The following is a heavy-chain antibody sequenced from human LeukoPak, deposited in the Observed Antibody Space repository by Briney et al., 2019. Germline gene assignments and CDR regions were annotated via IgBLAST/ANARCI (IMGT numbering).Heavy chain of an antibody. CDR3: ARAAYGAATFGY. J-gene: IGHJ4*02. Sequence: PSETLSLTCTVSGGSISSYYWSWVRQPPGKRLEWIGYIYYTGSTNYNYSLKSRVTISVDTSKNQFSLRLSSVTAADTAVYYCARAAYGAATFGYWGQGILVTVSS. V-gene: IGHV4-59*01. D-gene: IGHD3-16*01. CDR1: GGSISSYY. CDR2: IYYTGST.